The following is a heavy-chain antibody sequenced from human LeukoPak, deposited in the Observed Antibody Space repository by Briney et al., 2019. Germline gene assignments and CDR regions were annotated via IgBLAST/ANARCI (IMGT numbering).Heavy chain of an antibody. V-gene: IGHV3-64*01. CDR2: ISSNGGST. CDR3: ARSGSQWLGLNAGYFDL. Sequence: GGPLRLSCAASGFPFSSYAMHWVRLAPGKGLEYVSAISSNGGSTYYANSVKGRFTISRDNSKNTLYLQMGSLRAEDMAVYYCARSGSQWLGLNAGYFDLWGRGTLVTVSS. D-gene: IGHD6-19*01. CDR1: GFPFSSYA. J-gene: IGHJ2*01.